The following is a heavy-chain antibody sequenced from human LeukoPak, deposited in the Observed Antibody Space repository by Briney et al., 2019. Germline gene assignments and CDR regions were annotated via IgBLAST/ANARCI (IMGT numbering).Heavy chain of an antibody. Sequence: PSETLSLTCTVSGGSISSSSYYWGWIRQPPGKGLEWIGSIYYSGSTYYNPSLKSRVTISVDTSKNQFSLKLSSVTAADTAVYYCARVGGGGSYEVDYWGQGTLVTVSS. V-gene: IGHV4-39*07. CDR2: IYYSGST. D-gene: IGHD1-26*01. CDR1: GGSISSSSYY. J-gene: IGHJ4*02. CDR3: ARVGGGGSYEVDY.